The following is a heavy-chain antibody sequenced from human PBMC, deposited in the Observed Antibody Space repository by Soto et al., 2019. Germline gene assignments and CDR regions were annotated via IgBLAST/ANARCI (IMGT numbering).Heavy chain of an antibody. D-gene: IGHD6-13*01. V-gene: IGHV3-21*01. J-gene: IGHJ4*02. CDR3: ARGGVGSSWYSDY. CDR2: ISSSSSYI. Sequence: EVQLVESGGGLVKPGGSLRLSCAASGFTFSSYSMKWVRQAPGKGLEWVSSISSSSSYIYYADSVKGRFTISRDNAKNSLYLQMNSLRAEDTAVYYGARGGVGSSWYSDYWGQGTLVTVSS. CDR1: GFTFSSYS.